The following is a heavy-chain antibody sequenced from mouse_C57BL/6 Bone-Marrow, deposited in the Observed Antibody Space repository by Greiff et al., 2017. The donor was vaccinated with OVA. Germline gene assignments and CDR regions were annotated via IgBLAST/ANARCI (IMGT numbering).Heavy chain of an antibody. CDR3: ASASSGFDYAMDY. CDR2: IWGVGST. V-gene: IGHV2-6*01. D-gene: IGHD3-2*02. CDR1: GFSLTSYG. Sequence: QVQLKQSGPGLVTPSQSLSITCTVSGFSLTSYGVDWVRQSPGKGLEWLGVIWGVGSTNYNSALKSRLSISKDNSKSKVFLKMNSLQTYDTAMYYCASASSGFDYAMDYWGQGTSVTVSS. J-gene: IGHJ4*01.